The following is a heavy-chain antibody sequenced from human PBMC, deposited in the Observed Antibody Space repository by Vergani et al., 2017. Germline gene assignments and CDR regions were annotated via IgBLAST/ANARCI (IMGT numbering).Heavy chain of an antibody. Sequence: QVQLQQWGAGLLKPSETLSLNCVVYGGSLSGYHWSWIRQPPGKGLEWIGEINHRGSTNYNPSLKSRVIISVDTYKNQFSLKLSSVTAAETAVYYCARGRSVFWREFDPWGQGTLVTVSS. CDR1: GGSLSGYH. V-gene: IGHV4-34*01. CDR3: ARGRSVFWREFDP. J-gene: IGHJ5*02. CDR2: INHRGST. D-gene: IGHD3-3*01.